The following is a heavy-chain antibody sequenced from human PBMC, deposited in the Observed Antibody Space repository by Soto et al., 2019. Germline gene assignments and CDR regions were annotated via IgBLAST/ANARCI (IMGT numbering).Heavy chain of an antibody. CDR3: AITGTGYSSGSSWFDP. Sequence: QVQLVQSGAEVKKPGSSVKVSCKDSAGAFSSYAISWVRQAPGQGLEWMGGIIPIFGTANYAQKFQGRVTITADESTSTAYMELSSLRSEDTAVYYCAITGTGYSSGSSWFDPWGQVTLVTVSS. D-gene: IGHD5-18*01. CDR2: IIPIFGTA. J-gene: IGHJ5*02. CDR1: AGAFSSYA. V-gene: IGHV1-69*12.